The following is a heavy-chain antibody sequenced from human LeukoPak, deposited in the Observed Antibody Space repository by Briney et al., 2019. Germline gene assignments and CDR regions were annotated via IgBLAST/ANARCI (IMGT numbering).Heavy chain of an antibody. Sequence: TGGSLRLSCAASEITFEDYAMHWVRQAPGKGLEWVSGISWNSGSIAYADSVKGRFTISRDNAKNSLYLQMNSLRPEDTALYYCAKDSVGWPRSSSAFDIWGQGTRVTVSS. CDR1: EITFEDYA. D-gene: IGHD5-12*01. V-gene: IGHV3-9*01. J-gene: IGHJ3*02. CDR2: ISWNSGSI. CDR3: AKDSVGWPRSSSAFDI.